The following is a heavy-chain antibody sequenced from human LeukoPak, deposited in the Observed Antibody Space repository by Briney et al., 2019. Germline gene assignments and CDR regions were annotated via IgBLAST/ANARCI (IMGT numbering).Heavy chain of an antibody. CDR2: ISAYNGNT. V-gene: IGHV1-18*01. CDR3: ARDVGKPIFGVAKIDY. D-gene: IGHD3-3*01. J-gene: IGHJ4*02. Sequence: VASVKVSCKASGYTFTSYGISWVRQAPGQGLEWMGWISAYNGNTNYAQKLQGRVAMTTDTSTSTAYMELRSLRSDDTAVYYCARDVGKPIFGVAKIDYWGQGTLVTVSS. CDR1: GYTFTSYG.